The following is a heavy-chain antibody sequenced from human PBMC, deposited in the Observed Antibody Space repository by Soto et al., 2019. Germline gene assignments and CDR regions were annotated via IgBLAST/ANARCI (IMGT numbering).Heavy chain of an antibody. Sequence: PSETLSLTCTVSGGSISSYYWSWIRQPAGKGLEWIGRIYTSGSTNYNPSLKSRVTMSVDTSKNQFSLKLSSVTAADTAVYYCARDLYGTYYYDSSGYYGAWFDPWGQGTLVTV. CDR2: IYTSGST. D-gene: IGHD3-22*01. CDR1: GGSISSYY. CDR3: ARDLYGTYYYDSSGYYGAWFDP. V-gene: IGHV4-4*07. J-gene: IGHJ5*02.